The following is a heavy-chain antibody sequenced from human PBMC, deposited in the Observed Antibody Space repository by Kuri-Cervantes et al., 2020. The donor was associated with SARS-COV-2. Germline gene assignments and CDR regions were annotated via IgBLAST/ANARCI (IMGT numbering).Heavy chain of an antibody. Sequence: SVKVSCKASGFTFTSSAMQWVRQARGQRLEWIGWIVVGSGNTNYAQKFQERVTITRGMSTSTAYMELSSLRSEDTAVYYCARVHFYDFWSGYNDYWGQGTLVTVSS. V-gene: IGHV1-58*02. CDR3: ARVHFYDFWSGYNDY. CDR2: IVVGSGNT. J-gene: IGHJ4*02. D-gene: IGHD3-3*01. CDR1: GFTFTSSA.